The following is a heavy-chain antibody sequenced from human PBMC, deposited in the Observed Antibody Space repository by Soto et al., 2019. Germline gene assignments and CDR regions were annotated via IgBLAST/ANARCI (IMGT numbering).Heavy chain of an antibody. Sequence: QVQLVQSGAEVKKPGSSVKVSCKASGGTLSSYVISWVRQAPGQGLEWMGGIIPVFGTVNYAQKFQGRVMITADESTTTAYMELRSLRSEDAAVYYCARAQRIQLWASGMDVWGQGTTVTVSS. J-gene: IGHJ6*02. V-gene: IGHV1-69*01. CDR2: IIPVFGTV. CDR1: GGTLSSYV. CDR3: ARAQRIQLWASGMDV. D-gene: IGHD5-18*01.